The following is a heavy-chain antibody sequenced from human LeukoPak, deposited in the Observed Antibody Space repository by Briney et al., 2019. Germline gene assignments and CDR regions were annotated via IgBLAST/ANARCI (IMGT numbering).Heavy chain of an antibody. CDR1: GFTFSDYY. CDR3: ARSISRYYDILTTNWFDP. D-gene: IGHD3-9*01. J-gene: IGHJ5*02. Sequence: KPGGSLRLSCAASGFTFSDYYMSWIRQAPGKGLEWVSYISSSGSTIYYADSVKGRFTISRDNAKNSLYLQMNSLRAEDTAVYYCARSISRYYDILTTNWFDPWGQGTLVTVSS. CDR2: ISSSGSTI. V-gene: IGHV3-11*04.